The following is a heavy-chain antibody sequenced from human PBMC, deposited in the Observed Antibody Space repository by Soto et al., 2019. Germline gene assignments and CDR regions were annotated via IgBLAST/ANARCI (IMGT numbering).Heavy chain of an antibody. J-gene: IGHJ3*02. CDR3: ARDVCSPFAFDI. CDR2: INPSGGST. Sequence: GASVKGSWEASGYTFTSYYMHWVRQTPGQGLEWMGIINPSGGSTSYAQKFQGRVTMTRDTSTSTVYMELSRLRSEDTAVYYCARDVCSPFAFDIWGQGTMVTIS. D-gene: IGHD2-21*01. CDR1: GYTFTSYY. V-gene: IGHV1-46*01.